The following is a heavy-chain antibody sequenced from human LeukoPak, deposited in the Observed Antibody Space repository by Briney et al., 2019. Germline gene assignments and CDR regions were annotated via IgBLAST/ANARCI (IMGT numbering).Heavy chain of an antibody. CDR1: GGSISSYY. V-gene: IGHV4-59*01. Sequence: PSETLSLTCTVSGGSISSYYWSWIRQPPGKGLEWIGDVLNSGRTNLNPSIRSRATMSVDTSKNQFSLKLSSLTAADTAVYYCAGRQHIVAVTATRGSFDMWGQGTMVTVSS. CDR2: VLNSGRT. J-gene: IGHJ3*02. CDR3: AGRQHIVAVTATRGSFDM. D-gene: IGHD2-21*02.